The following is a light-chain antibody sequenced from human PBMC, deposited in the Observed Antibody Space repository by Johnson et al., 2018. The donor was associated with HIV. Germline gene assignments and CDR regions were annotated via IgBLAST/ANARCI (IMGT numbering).Light chain of an antibody. CDR1: SSNIGKNY. V-gene: IGLV1-51*01. CDR2: DND. CDR3: GTWDSSLSSYV. J-gene: IGLJ1*01. Sequence: QSVLTQPPSVSAAPRQKVTISCSGSSSNIGKNYVSWYRHLPGTAPKLLIYDNDKRPSGIPDRFSASKSGSSATLGITGLQTGDEADYYCGTWDSSLSSYVFGTGTKVTVL.